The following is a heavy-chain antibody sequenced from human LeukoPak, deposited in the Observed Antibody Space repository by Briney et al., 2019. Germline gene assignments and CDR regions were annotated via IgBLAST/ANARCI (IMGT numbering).Heavy chain of an antibody. CDR1: GYSFTSYW. J-gene: IGHJ6*02. V-gene: IGHV5-51*01. D-gene: IGHD1-26*01. CDR2: IYPGDPDT. CDR3: ARDYSGSYGRYYYYGMDV. Sequence: GESLKISCKGSGYSFTSYWIGWVRQMPGKGLEWMGIIYPGDPDTRYSPSFQGQVTISADKSISTAYLQWSSLKASDTAMYYCARDYSGSYGRYYYYGMDVWGQGTTVTVSS.